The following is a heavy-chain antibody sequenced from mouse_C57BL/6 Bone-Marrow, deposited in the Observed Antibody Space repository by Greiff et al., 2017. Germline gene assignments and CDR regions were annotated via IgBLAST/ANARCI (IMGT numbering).Heavy chain of an antibody. CDR2: ISNLAYSI. CDR3: ARRLRYYAMDY. D-gene: IGHD1-1*01. Sequence: DVHLVESGGGLVQPGGSLKLSCAASGFTFSDYGMAWVRQAPRKGPAWVAFISNLAYSIYYADTVTGRFTLSRENAKNTLYLEMSSLRSEDTAMYYCARRLRYYAMDYWGQGTSVTVSS. V-gene: IGHV5-15*04. CDR1: GFTFSDYG. J-gene: IGHJ4*01.